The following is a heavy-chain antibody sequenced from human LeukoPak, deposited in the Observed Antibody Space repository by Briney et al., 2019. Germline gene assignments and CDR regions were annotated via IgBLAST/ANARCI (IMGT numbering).Heavy chain of an antibody. Sequence: SETLSLTCAVYGGSSSGYYWSWIRQPPGKGLEWIGEINHSGSTNYNPSLKSRVTISVDTSKNQFSLKLSSVTAADTAVYYCARSVGYCSSTSCSGNWFDPWGQGTLVTVSS. J-gene: IGHJ5*02. CDR1: GGSSSGYY. CDR2: INHSGST. CDR3: ARSVGYCSSTSCSGNWFDP. D-gene: IGHD2-2*01. V-gene: IGHV4-34*01.